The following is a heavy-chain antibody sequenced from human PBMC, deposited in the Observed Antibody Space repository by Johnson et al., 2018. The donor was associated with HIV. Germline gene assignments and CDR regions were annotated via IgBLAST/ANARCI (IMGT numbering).Heavy chain of an antibody. CDR2: ISYDGSNK. CDR1: GFTFSSYA. CDR3: AKPKRIVVEEADAFDI. D-gene: IGHD3-22*01. J-gene: IGHJ3*02. V-gene: IGHV3-30*09. Sequence: QMQLVESGGGVVQPGRSLRLSCAASGFTFSSYAMHWVRQAPGKGLEWVAVISYDGSNKYYADSVKGRFAISRDNSKNTLYLQMNRLRAEDTAVYYCAKPKRIVVEEADAFDIWGQGTMVTVSS.